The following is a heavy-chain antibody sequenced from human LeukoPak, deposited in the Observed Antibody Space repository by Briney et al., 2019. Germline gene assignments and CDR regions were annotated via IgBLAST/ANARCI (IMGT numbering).Heavy chain of an antibody. D-gene: IGHD1-1*01. CDR3: ARGRTRSSTVRVRRYYFDY. J-gene: IGHJ4*02. Sequence: SETLSLTCAVYGGSFSGYYWSWIRQPPGKGLEWIGEINHSGSTNYNPSLKSRVTISVDTSKNQFSLKLSSVTAADTAVCYCARGRTRSSTVRVRRYYFDYWGQGTLVTVSS. CDR1: GGSFSGYY. V-gene: IGHV4-34*01. CDR2: INHSGST.